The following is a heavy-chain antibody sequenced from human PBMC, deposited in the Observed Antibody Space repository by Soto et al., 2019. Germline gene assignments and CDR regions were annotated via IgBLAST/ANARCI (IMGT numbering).Heavy chain of an antibody. V-gene: IGHV1-2*04. Sequence: ASVKVSCKASGYSFTNYHIHWVRQAPGQGLEWLGRINPKSGGTSTAQKFQGWVTMTTDTSISTASMELTRLTSDDTAIYYCARGDSTDCSNCLFSFFYNHYMDVWCQGTTVTV. CDR1: GYSFTNYH. CDR2: INPKSGGT. CDR3: ARGDSTDCSNCLFSFFYNHYMDV. D-gene: IGHD2-8*01. J-gene: IGHJ6*03.